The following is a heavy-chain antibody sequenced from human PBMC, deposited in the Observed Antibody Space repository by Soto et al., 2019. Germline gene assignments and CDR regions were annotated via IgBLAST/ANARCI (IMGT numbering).Heavy chain of an antibody. CDR2: INADNGNT. J-gene: IGHJ3*02. CDR3: ARAMVSDAFDI. D-gene: IGHD5-18*01. Sequence: ASVKVSCKASGYTFTNYIMYWVRQAPGQRLEWMGWINADNGNTKYSQKLQGRVTITRDTSASTACMELSSLTSKDTAVYYCARAMVSDAFDIWGQGTMVTVSS. V-gene: IGHV1-3*01. CDR1: GYTFTNYI.